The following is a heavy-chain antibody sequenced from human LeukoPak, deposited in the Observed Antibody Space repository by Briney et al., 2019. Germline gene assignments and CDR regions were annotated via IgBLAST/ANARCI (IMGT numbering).Heavy chain of an antibody. CDR3: ARSVPDYTRFDF. CDR1: GFTFSDYA. CDR2: FKTNYNQA. J-gene: IGHJ4*02. D-gene: IGHD4-11*01. V-gene: IGHV3-23*05. Sequence: GGSLRLSCVASGFTFSDYAMNWVRQAPGKGLEWVSTFKTNYNQAYYAESVRGRFTISTDNSKNTAYLQMNSLRVEDTALYYCARSVPDYTRFDFWGQGALVTVSS.